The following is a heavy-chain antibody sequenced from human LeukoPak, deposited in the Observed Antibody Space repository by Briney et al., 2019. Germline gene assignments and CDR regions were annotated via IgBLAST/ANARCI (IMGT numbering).Heavy chain of an antibody. CDR2: IYYSGST. D-gene: IGHD6-19*01. CDR3: ARGGNIAVAGTSDFDY. Sequence: SETLSLTCTVSGGSMSSYYWSWIRQPPGTGLEWIGYIYYSGSTNYNPSLKSRVTISVDTSKNQFSLKLSSVTAADTAVYYCARGGNIAVAGTSDFDYWGQGTLVTVSS. V-gene: IGHV4-59*08. J-gene: IGHJ4*02. CDR1: GGSMSSYY.